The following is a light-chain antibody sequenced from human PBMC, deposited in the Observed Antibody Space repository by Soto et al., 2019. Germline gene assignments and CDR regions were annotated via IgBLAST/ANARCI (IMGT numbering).Light chain of an antibody. CDR1: QDIGNY. J-gene: IGKJ4*01. Sequence: DIQMTQSPSSLSASVGDRVTITCQPSQDIGNYLNWYQVKPGKAPKLLIYDASSFETGVPLRFSGNSSNTAFTFTISNLHFEDVPTYYCQQYDRPPLTFGGGTKVEIK. V-gene: IGKV1-33*01. CDR3: QQYDRPPLT. CDR2: DAS.